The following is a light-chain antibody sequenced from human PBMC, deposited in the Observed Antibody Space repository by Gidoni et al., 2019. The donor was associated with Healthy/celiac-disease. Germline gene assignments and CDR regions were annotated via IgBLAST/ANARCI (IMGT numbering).Light chain of an antibody. J-gene: IGKJ1*01. CDR1: QGIRND. CDR3: LQDYNYPRT. Sequence: RVTITCRASQGIRNDLGWYQQKPGKAPKLLIYAASSLQSGVPSRFSGSGSGTDFTLTSSSLQPEDFATYYCLQDYNYPRTFGHGTKVEIK. CDR2: AAS. V-gene: IGKV1-6*01.